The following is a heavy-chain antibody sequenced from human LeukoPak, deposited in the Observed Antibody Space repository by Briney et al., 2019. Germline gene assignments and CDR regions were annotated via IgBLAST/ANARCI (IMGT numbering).Heavy chain of an antibody. CDR1: GFNFNDYD. Sequence: PGGSLRLSCEASGFNFNDYDIEWVRQSPGKGLEWVGRFKSKTDGETTDYAAPVKGRFTISGDDSKTTLYLQMNSLKTEDTAVYYCTTTPPGVYSYYAYWGQGTLVTVSS. J-gene: IGHJ4*02. D-gene: IGHD5-18*01. CDR2: FKSKTDGETT. V-gene: IGHV3-15*01. CDR3: TTTPPGVYSYYAY.